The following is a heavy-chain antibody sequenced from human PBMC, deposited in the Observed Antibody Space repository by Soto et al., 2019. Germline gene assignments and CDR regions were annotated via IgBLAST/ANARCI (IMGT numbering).Heavy chain of an antibody. J-gene: IGHJ4*02. D-gene: IGHD6-6*01. CDR3: AREEPDSSSSDY. CDR1: GYTFTSYA. CDR2: INAGNGNT. V-gene: IGHV1-3*01. Sequence: ASVKVSCKASGYTFTSYAMHWVRQAPGQRLEWMGWINAGNGNTKYSQKFQGRVTITRDTSASTAYMELSSLRSEDTAVYYCAREEPDSSSSDYWGQGTLVTVSS.